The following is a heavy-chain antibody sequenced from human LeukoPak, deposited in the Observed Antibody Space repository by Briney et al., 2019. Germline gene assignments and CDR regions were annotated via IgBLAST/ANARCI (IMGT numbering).Heavy chain of an antibody. Sequence: ASVKVSCKASGYTFTGYYMHWVRQAPGQGLEWMGWINPNSGGTNYAQKFQGRVTMTRDTSISTAYMELSRLRSDDTAVYYCAKAMRELRYGNDYWGQGTLVTVSS. CDR1: GYTFTGYY. CDR2: INPNSGGT. J-gene: IGHJ4*02. V-gene: IGHV1-2*02. CDR3: AKAMRELRYGNDY. D-gene: IGHD1-26*01.